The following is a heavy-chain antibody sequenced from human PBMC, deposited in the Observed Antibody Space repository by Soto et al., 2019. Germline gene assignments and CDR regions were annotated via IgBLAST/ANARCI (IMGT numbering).Heavy chain of an antibody. CDR2: IYYSGST. Sequence: SETLSLTFAVYGGAFSGYYWTWVRQTPGKGLEWIGSIYYSGSTYYNPSLKSRVTISVDTSKNQFSLKLSSVTAADTAVYYCARLLAYSGYGIQYYFDYWGQGTLVTVPQ. CDR1: GGAFSGYY. J-gene: IGHJ4*02. D-gene: IGHD5-12*01. CDR3: ARLLAYSGYGIQYYFDY. V-gene: IGHV4-59*05.